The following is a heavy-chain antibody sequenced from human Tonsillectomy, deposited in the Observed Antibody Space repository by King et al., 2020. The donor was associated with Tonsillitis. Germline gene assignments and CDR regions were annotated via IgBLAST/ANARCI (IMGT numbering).Heavy chain of an antibody. CDR1: GFTFSSYA. CDR3: AKEQFAGNIVDTFDV. CDR2: IIGDDFST. V-gene: IGHV3-23*04. Sequence: VQLVESGGGLVQPGESLRPSCAASGFTFSSYAMTWVRQAPGKGLEWVAGIIGDDFSTFYADSVKGRFTISRDNSRTALYLQMDSLRVEDTALYYCAKEQFAGNIVDTFDVWGQGTMVTVSS. D-gene: IGHD2-21*01. J-gene: IGHJ3*01.